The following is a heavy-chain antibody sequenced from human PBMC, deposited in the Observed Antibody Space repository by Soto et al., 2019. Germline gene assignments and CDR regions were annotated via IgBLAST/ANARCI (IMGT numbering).Heavy chain of an antibody. J-gene: IGHJ4*02. CDR3: ARDVTGGKYLCYFDY. CDR2: VYYSGST. D-gene: IGHD2-8*01. CDR1: GDSISSAGYF. V-gene: IGHV4-31*03. Sequence: QVQLQESGPGLVKPSQTLSLTCTVSGDSISSAGYFWSWIRQHPGKGLEWIGYVYYSGSTYYNPSRKIRITMSVDTSKNPFSLKLNSVSAADTAVYFCARDVTGGKYLCYFDYWGQGALVTVSS.